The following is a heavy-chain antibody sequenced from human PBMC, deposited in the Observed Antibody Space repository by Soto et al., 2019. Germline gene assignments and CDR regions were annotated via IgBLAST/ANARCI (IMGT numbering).Heavy chain of an antibody. CDR1: GGSFSGHY. CDR3: ARDGFCTSTTCRTGNWFDP. J-gene: IGHJ5*02. CDR2: VNHRGST. V-gene: IGHV4-34*01. D-gene: IGHD2-2*03. Sequence: PSETLSLTCTVYGGSFSGHYWSWIRQAPGKGLEWIGGVNHRGSTYNPSLESRVTMSVDTSKNQFSLKLSSVTAADTAVYYCARDGFCTSTTCRTGNWFDPWGQGTLVTVSS.